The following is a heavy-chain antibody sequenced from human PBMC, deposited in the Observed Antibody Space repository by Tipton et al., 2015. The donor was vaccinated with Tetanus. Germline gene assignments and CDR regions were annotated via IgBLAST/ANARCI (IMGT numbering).Heavy chain of an antibody. CDR1: GFTFSSYA. CDR2: ISGSGGST. CDR3: AKHLGITMVRGGWNERFDP. D-gene: IGHD3-10*01. J-gene: IGHJ5*02. V-gene: IGHV3-23*01. Sequence: SLRLSCAASGFTFSSYAMSWVRQAPGKGLEWVSAISGSGGSTYYADSVKGRFTISRDNSKNTLYLQMNSLRAEDTAVYYCAKHLGITMVRGGWNERFDPWGQGTLVTVSS.